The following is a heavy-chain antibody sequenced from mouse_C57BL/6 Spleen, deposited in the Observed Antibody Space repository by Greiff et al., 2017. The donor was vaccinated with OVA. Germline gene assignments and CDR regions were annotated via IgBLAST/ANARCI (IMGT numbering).Heavy chain of an antibody. D-gene: IGHD2-5*01. J-gene: IGHJ4*01. Sequence: EVQLQQSGPELVKPGASVKISCKASGYTFTDYYMNWVKQSHGKSLEWIGDINPNNGGTSDNQKFKGKATLTVEKSSSTAYMELRSLTSEDSAVYYCARGDSNSYAMDYWGQGTSVTVSS. CDR2: INPNNGGT. CDR3: ARGDSNSYAMDY. V-gene: IGHV1-26*01. CDR1: GYTFTDYY.